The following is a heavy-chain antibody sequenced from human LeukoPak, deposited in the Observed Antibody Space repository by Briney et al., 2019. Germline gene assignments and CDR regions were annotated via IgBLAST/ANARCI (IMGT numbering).Heavy chain of an antibody. D-gene: IGHD1-1*01. CDR2: INPNSGDT. Sequence: ASVKVSCKASGYTFTDYYIHWVRQAPGQGLECMGWINPNSGDTNYAQKFQGRVTMTRDTSISTAYMEVSRLRSDDTAVYYCARDRVQLERRLDYWGQGTLVTVSS. V-gene: IGHV1-2*02. CDR3: ARDRVQLERRLDY. J-gene: IGHJ4*02. CDR1: GYTFTDYY.